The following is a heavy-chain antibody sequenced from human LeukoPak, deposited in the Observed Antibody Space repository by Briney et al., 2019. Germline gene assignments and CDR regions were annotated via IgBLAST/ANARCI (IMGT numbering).Heavy chain of an antibody. CDR2: IRNKANSYST. CDR1: GFPFSDHY. J-gene: IGHJ4*02. D-gene: IGHD2-2*01. Sequence: GSLRLSCAASGFPFSDHYMDWIRQAPGKGLEWVARIRNKANSYSTEYAASVEGRFTISRDDSKSSLFLQMNTLKTEDTAVYYCARYQLPVRYFDFWGQGTLVTVSS. V-gene: IGHV3-72*01. CDR3: ARYQLPVRYFDF.